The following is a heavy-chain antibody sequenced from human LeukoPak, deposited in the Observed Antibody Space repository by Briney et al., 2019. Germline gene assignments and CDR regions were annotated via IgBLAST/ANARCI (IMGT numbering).Heavy chain of an antibody. V-gene: IGHV4-34*01. CDR1: GGSFSGYY. D-gene: IGHD2-2*01. CDR2: INHSGST. Sequence: SEALSLTCAVYGGSFSGYYWSWIRQPPGKGLEWIGEINHSGSTNYNPSLKSRVTISVDTSKNQFSLKLSSVTAADTAVYYCARIDCSSTSCYRYFDYWDQGTLVTVSS. CDR3: ARIDCSSTSCYRYFDY. J-gene: IGHJ4*02.